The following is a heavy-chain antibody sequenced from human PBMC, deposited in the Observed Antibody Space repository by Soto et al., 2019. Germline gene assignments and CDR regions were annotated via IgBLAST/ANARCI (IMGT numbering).Heavy chain of an antibody. D-gene: IGHD3-10*01. V-gene: IGHV4-59*08. CDR1: GASIRTSY. Sequence: SETLSLTCTVSGASIRTSYWTWIRQPPGKGLEWIAYIYHSGTTNYNPSLKSRATISADTSKNQLSLKLNSVTAADTAVYYCARLPAVSGSLAWFDPWGQGTLVTVSS. J-gene: IGHJ5*02. CDR3: ARLPAVSGSLAWFDP. CDR2: IYHSGTT.